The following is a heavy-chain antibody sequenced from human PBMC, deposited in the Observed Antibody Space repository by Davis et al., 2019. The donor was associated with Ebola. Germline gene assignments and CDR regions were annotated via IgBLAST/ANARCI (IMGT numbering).Heavy chain of an antibody. V-gene: IGHV3-7*01. CDR3: ARFPLWSLRAFDI. Sequence: AESLTLSCTASGFSVNSDSMSWAHTAQGGGPAWVARIKKDGSEKYYVDSVKGRFTISRDNAKNSLYLQMNSLRAEDTAVYYCARFPLWSLRAFDIWGQGTMVTVSS. CDR2: IKKDGSEK. CDR1: GFSVNSDS. D-gene: IGHD3-10*01. J-gene: IGHJ3*02.